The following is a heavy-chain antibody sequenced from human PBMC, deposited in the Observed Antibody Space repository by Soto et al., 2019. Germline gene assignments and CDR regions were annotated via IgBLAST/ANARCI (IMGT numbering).Heavy chain of an antibody. D-gene: IGHD4-17*01. CDR3: ALAEYYGGKKRPWFDP. J-gene: IGHJ5*02. Sequence: QINLKESGSTLVKPKQTLTLTFTCYGFSLSTSGFGVGWIRQPPGKALEWLALIYCDDDKRYSPYLKSRLTNSKDTSKIQVVITMSKMAAVYNSTYYCALAEYYGGKKRPWFDPWGQGTLVTVSS. CDR1: GFSLSTSGFG. V-gene: IGHV2-5*02. CDR2: IYCDDDK.